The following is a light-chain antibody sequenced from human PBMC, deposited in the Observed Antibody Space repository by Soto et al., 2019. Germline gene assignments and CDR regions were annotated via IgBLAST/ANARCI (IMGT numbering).Light chain of an antibody. CDR2: DAS. Sequence: IQMTQSPSTLSASVGGTVNISCRASQSISVSLAWYQQMPGKAPNLLIYDASTLESGVPSRFRGSGSETEFTLTISGLQPDDFATYYCQQFIDGWTFGQGTKVDIK. CDR1: QSISVS. V-gene: IGKV1-5*01. CDR3: QQFIDGWT. J-gene: IGKJ1*01.